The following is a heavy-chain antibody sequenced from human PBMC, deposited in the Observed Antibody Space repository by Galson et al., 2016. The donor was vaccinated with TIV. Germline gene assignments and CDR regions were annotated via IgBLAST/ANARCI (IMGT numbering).Heavy chain of an antibody. J-gene: IGHJ4*02. CDR1: GFTFTTYA. Sequence: SLRLSCAASGFTFTTYAMNWVRQAPEKGLEWVSSISITGGSTYYADSVKGRFTVSRDNSKNTVYLQMNRLRTDDTATYFCAKDRVKTVFGAGSFDFWGQGTRLTVSS. CDR2: ISITGGST. V-gene: IGHV3-23*01. CDR3: AKDRVKTVFGAGSFDF. D-gene: IGHD3-3*01.